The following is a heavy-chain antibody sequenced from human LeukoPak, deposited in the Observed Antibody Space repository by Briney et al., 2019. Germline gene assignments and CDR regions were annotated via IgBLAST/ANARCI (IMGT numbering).Heavy chain of an antibody. D-gene: IGHD3-3*01. V-gene: IGHV1-3*01. CDR2: INAGNGNT. Sequence: ASVKVSCKASGYTFTSYAMHWVRQAPGQRLEWMGWINAGNGNTKYSQKFQGRVTITRDTSAGTAYMELSSLRSEDTAVYYCARSLRFLEWLSFDYWGQGTLVTVSS. CDR3: ARSLRFLEWLSFDY. CDR1: GYTFTSYA. J-gene: IGHJ4*02.